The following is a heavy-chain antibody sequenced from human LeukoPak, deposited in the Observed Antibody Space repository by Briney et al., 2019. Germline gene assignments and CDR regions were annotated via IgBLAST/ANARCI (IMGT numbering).Heavy chain of an antibody. D-gene: IGHD4-11*01. V-gene: IGHV4-34*01. J-gene: IGHJ4*02. CDR3: ASASITRYYFDY. Sequence: PSETLSLTCAVYGGSFSGYYWSWIRQPPGKGLEWIGEINHSGSTNYNPSLKSRVTISVDTSKNQFSLKLSSVTAADTVVYYCASASITRYYFDYWGQGTLVTVSS. CDR1: GGSFSGYY. CDR2: INHSGST.